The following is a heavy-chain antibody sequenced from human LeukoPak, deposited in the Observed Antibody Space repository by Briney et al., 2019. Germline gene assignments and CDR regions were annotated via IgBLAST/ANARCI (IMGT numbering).Heavy chain of an antibody. J-gene: IGHJ4*02. CDR2: IYYSGST. D-gene: IGHD1-26*01. V-gene: IGHV4-39*07. Sequence: SETLSLTCTVSGGSISSSSYYWGWIRQPPGKGLEWIGSIYYSGSTYYNPSLKSRVTISVDTSKNQFSLKLTSVTAADTAVYYCARTPPRIVGPTPTFDFWGQGTLVTVSS. CDR3: ARTPPRIVGPTPTFDF. CDR1: GGSISSSSYY.